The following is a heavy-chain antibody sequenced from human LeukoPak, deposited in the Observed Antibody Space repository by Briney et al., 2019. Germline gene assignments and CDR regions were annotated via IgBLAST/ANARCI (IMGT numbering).Heavy chain of an antibody. CDR1: GFTFSMYW. CDR2: IKPDGSAA. V-gene: IGHV3-7*01. Sequence: GGSLRLSCTDSGFTFSMYWMSWVRQAPGKGLEWLASIKPDGSAAIYVDSMKGRFTISRDNAKNSLYLQMNSLTVEDTAVYYCATHSDWPFDFWGQGTLATVSS. J-gene: IGHJ4*02. D-gene: IGHD6-19*01. CDR3: ATHSDWPFDF.